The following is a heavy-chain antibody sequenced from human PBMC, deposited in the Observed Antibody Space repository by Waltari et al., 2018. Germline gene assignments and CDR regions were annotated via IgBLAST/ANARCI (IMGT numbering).Heavy chain of an antibody. CDR2: ISYNGAT. V-gene: IGHV4-39*02. J-gene: IGHJ3*01. CDR1: GASITSTNHY. CDR3: ATYIGASVGTAAFDV. D-gene: IGHD5-12*01. Sequence: QLQLQESGPGLVKPSETLSLTCSVSGASITSTNHYWGWIRQPPGQGLEWIATISYNGATYSSPSLRGRVTVSRDTSMNYVSLKLGSVTAADTAVYYCATYIGASVGTAAFDVWGQGTMVTVSS.